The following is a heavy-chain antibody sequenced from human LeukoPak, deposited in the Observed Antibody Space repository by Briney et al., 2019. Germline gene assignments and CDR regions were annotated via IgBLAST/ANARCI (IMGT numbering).Heavy chain of an antibody. V-gene: IGHV4-39*01. Sequence: PSETLSLTCTVSGGSISSSSYYWGWIRQPPGKGLEWIGSIYYSGSTYYNPSLKSRVTISVDTSKNQFSLKLRSVTAADTAVYYCARAYSGYSYTDSFDMWGQGTMVTVSS. CDR2: IYYSGST. CDR3: ARAYSGYSYTDSFDM. D-gene: IGHD5-12*01. CDR1: GGSISSSSYY. J-gene: IGHJ3*02.